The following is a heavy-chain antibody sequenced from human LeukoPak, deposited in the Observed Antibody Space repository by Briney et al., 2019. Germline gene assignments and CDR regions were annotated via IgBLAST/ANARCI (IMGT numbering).Heavy chain of an antibody. CDR1: GGSINSYY. J-gene: IGHJ6*03. D-gene: IGHD3-10*01. CDR3: ARGAITMVRGVIETSYYYYMDV. Sequence: SETLSLTCTVSGGSINSYYWSWLRQPAERGLEWIGRIYASGSTTYNPSLRSRVAISMDTSKNQFSLRLTSVTAADTAVYYCARGAITMVRGVIETSYYYYMDVWGKGTTVTISS. V-gene: IGHV4-4*07. CDR2: IYASGST.